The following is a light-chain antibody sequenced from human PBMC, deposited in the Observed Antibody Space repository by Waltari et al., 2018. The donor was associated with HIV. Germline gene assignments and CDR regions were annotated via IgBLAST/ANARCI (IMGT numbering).Light chain of an antibody. V-gene: IGLV2-14*01. CDR2: KVD. Sequence: SGLTQPASVSGFPGQSITISCTGADSDSGFYNFVPWYHQHPGKVPKVILSKVDSRASGVSDRFSGSKSGNTASLTISGLRTEDEGVYFCASYTANDTVMFAGGTTVTVL. J-gene: IGLJ3*02. CDR1: DSDSGFYNF. CDR3: ASYTANDTVM.